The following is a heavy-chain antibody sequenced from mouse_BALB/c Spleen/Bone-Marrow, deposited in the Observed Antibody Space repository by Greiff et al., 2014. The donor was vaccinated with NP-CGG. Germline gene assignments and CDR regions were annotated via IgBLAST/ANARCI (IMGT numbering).Heavy chain of an antibody. CDR3: AREMAIDY. Sequence: DVHLVESGGGLVKPGGSLKLSCAASGFTFSDYYMYWVRQTPEKRLEWVATISDGGSYTYYPDSVKGRFTISRDNAKNNLYLQMSSLKSEDTAMYYCAREMAIDYWGQGTSVTVSS. CDR1: GFTFSDYY. CDR2: ISDGGSYT. J-gene: IGHJ4*01. V-gene: IGHV5-4*02.